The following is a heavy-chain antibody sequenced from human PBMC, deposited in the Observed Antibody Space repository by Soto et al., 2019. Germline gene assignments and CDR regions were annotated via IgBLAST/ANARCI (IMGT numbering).Heavy chain of an antibody. J-gene: IGHJ4*02. D-gene: IGHD3-10*01. CDR3: AGAPLARGLFARRTHYFVF. CDR2: INRNEGT. V-gene: IGHV4-34*01. Sequence: PSETLSLTCAVYGGSFSGYYWSWIRQPPGKGLEWIGEINRNEGTNYNPSLESRVAISVDTSKNQFSLKLSSATAADTAVYFCAGAPLARGLFARRTHYFVFWGQGTPVTVSS. CDR1: GGSFSGYY.